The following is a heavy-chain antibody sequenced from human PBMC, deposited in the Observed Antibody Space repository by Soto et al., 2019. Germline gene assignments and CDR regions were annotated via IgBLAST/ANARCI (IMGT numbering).Heavy chain of an antibody. CDR2: MYYSETT. J-gene: IGHJ5*02. CDR1: GGSINDYY. D-gene: IGHD6-13*01. CDR3: ARANSSTWYKLEYKWFDP. V-gene: IGHV4-59*01. Sequence: LSLTCTVSGGSINDYYWSWIRQTPGKGLEWVGFMYYSETTKYNPSLKGRVNMSLDTSKNQVSLHPKSVTAADTAVYYCARANSSTWYKLEYKWFDPWGQGTLVTVSS.